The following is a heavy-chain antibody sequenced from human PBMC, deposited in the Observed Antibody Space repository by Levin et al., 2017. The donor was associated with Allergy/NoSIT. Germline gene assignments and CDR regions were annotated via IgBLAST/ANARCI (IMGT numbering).Heavy chain of an antibody. V-gene: IGHV4-59*01. CDR3: AREGPPIPDAIRHYNWFDP. J-gene: IGHJ5*02. CDR2: IYYSGST. Sequence: SETLSLTCTVSGDSMSSYYWSWIRQSPGKGLEWIGYIYYSGSTNYNPSLKSRVTISLDTSKNLFSLKLNSVTAADTAVYYCAREGPPIPDAIRHYNWFDPWGPGTLVTVSS. D-gene: IGHD2-2*02. CDR1: GDSMSSYY.